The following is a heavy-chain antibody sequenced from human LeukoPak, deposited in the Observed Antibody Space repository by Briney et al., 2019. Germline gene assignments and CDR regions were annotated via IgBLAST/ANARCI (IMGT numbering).Heavy chain of an antibody. CDR2: IYSSGST. Sequence: PSETLSLTCNVSGGSISSYYWSWIRQPAGKGLEWIGRIYSSGSTNYNPSLKSRVTMSVDTSKNQFSLKMSSVTAADTAVYYCARKGVAAAGRTLDYWGQGTLVTVSS. CDR1: GGSISSYY. V-gene: IGHV4-4*07. D-gene: IGHD6-13*01. CDR3: ARKGVAAAGRTLDY. J-gene: IGHJ4*02.